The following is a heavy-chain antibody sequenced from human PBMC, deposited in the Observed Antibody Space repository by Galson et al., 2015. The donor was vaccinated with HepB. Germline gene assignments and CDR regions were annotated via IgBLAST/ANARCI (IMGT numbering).Heavy chain of an antibody. Sequence: SLRLSCAASGFTFSSYAMSWVRQAPGKRLEWVSAISGSGGSTYYADSVKGRFTISRDNSKNTLYLQMNSLRAEDTAVYYCAKVAMIVSGGGPNWFDPWGQGTLVTVSS. CDR2: ISGSGGST. J-gene: IGHJ5*02. D-gene: IGHD3-22*01. V-gene: IGHV3-23*01. CDR1: GFTFSSYA. CDR3: AKVAMIVSGGGPNWFDP.